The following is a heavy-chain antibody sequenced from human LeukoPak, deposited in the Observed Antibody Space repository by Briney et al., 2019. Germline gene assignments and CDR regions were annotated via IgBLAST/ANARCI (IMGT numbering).Heavy chain of an antibody. V-gene: IGHV1-46*01. CDR1: GYTFTSYY. CDR2: INPSGGST. J-gene: IGHJ4*02. Sequence: GASVKVSCKASGYTFTSYYMHWVRQAPGQGLEWMGIINPSGGSTSYAQKFQGRVTMTRDTSTSTVYMELSSLRSEDTAVYYCARVRQGYCSGGSCYSSAPYFDYWGQGTLVTVSS. CDR3: ARVRQGYCSGGSCYSSAPYFDY. D-gene: IGHD2-15*01.